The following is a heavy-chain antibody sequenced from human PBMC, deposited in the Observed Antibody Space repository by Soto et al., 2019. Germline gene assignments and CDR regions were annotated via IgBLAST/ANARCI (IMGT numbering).Heavy chain of an antibody. CDR1: GFTFSSYD. CDR3: ARARGSYHDSGRGGGMDV. CDR2: IGTAGDT. J-gene: IGHJ6*02. V-gene: IGHV3-13*01. Sequence: GGSLRLSCAASGFTFSSYDMHWVRQATGKGLEWVSAIGTAGDTYYPGSVKGRFTISRENAKNSLYLQMNSLRAGDTAVYYCARARGSYHDSGRGGGMDVWGQGTTVTVSS. D-gene: IGHD3-22*01.